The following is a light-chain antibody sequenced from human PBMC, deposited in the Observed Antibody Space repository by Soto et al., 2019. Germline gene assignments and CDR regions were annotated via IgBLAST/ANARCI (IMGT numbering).Light chain of an antibody. CDR3: SSYAGSNIPVV. J-gene: IGLJ2*01. V-gene: IGLV2-8*01. Sequence: QSALTQPPSASGSPGQSVTISCTGTSSDVGGYNCVSWYQQHPGKAPKLMIYEVSKRPSGVPDRFSGSKSGNTASLTVSGHQAEDEADYYCSSYAGSNIPVVFGGGTKLTVL. CDR2: EVS. CDR1: SSDVGGYNC.